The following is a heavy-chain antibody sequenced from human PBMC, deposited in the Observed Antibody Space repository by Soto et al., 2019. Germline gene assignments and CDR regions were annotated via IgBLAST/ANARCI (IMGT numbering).Heavy chain of an antibody. CDR1: GYTFTSYD. Sequence: ASVKVSCKASGYTFTSYDINWVRQATGQGPEWMGWMNPDSGNTGYVQKFQGRVTMTRNTAISTAYMELSNLRSEDTAVYYCARSVGGSNVNFDYWGQGTLVTVSS. CDR2: MNPDSGNT. CDR3: ARSVGGSNVNFDY. D-gene: IGHD3-10*01. V-gene: IGHV1-8*01. J-gene: IGHJ4*02.